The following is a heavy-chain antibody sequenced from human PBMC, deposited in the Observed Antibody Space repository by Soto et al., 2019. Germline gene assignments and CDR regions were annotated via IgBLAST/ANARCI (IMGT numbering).Heavy chain of an antibody. V-gene: IGHV1-8*01. J-gene: IGHJ3*02. CDR3: ARGIKGLPPSAFDI. Sequence: ALLKVSWKTSGYTFSIDVIDWVRQATGQGLEWMGWLNPNTDKTGSAQKFQGRVTMTRNTSISTAYLELSGLRSGDTAVYYCARGIKGLPPSAFDIRAQRTRVTV. D-gene: IGHD5-12*01. CDR2: LNPNTDKT. CDR1: GYTFSIDV.